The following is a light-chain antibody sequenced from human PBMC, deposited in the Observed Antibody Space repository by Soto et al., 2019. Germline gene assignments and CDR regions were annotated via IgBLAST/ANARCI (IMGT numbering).Light chain of an antibody. CDR1: ISDIGLYNY. CDR3: SSFTTTSTLV. J-gene: IGLJ1*01. V-gene: IGLV2-14*01. Sequence: QSALTQPADVSGSPGQSITISCTGTISDIGLYNYVSWYQQHPGKAPKLVIYEVSNRPSGVSDRFSGSKSDNTASLTISGLQAEDEANYYCSSFTTTSTLVFGAGTKVTVL. CDR2: EVS.